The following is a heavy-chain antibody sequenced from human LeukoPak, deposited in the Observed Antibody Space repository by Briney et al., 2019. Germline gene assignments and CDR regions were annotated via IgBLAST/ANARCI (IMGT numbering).Heavy chain of an antibody. CDR3: AREKQQLSTYFDY. V-gene: IGHV4-31*03. CDR2: IYYSGST. J-gene: IGHJ4*02. D-gene: IGHD6-13*01. CDR1: GGSISSGGYY. Sequence: SETLSLTCTVSGGSISSGGYYWSWIRQHPGKGLEWIGYIYYSGSTYYNPSLKSRVTISVDTSKNQFPLKLSSVTAADTAVYYCAREKQQLSTYFDYWGQGTLVTVSS.